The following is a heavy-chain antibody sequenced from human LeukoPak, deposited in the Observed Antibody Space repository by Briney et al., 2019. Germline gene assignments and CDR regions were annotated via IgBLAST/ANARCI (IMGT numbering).Heavy chain of an antibody. CDR2: IWYDGSNK. Sequence: PGGFLRLSCTATVFTFSIYGLHWVRQAPCKGLEWVVVIWYDGSNKYYADSVKGRFTISGDNSKNTLYLQMNSLRAEDTAVYYCARGLRIAGSYFDYWGQGTLVTVSS. D-gene: IGHD1-26*01. CDR1: VFTFSIYG. V-gene: IGHV3-33*01. CDR3: ARGLRIAGSYFDY. J-gene: IGHJ4*02.